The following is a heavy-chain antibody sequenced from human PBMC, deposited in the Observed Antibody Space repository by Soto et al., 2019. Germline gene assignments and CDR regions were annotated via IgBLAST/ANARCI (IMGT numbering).Heavy chain of an antibody. CDR1: GGTFSSYA. J-gene: IGHJ4*02. CDR2: IIPIFGTA. D-gene: IGHD3-16*01. Sequence: QVQLVQSGAEVKKPGSSVKVSCKASGGTFSSYAISWVRQAPGQGLEWMGGIIPIFGTANYAQKFQGRVMITADESTSTAYMELSSLRSEDTSVYYCAREGEGGGYFDYWGQGTLVTVSS. V-gene: IGHV1-69*01. CDR3: AREGEGGGYFDY.